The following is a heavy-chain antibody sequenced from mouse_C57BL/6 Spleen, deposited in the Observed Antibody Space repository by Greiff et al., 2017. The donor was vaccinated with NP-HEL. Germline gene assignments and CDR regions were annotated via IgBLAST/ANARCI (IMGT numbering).Heavy chain of an antibody. CDR2: INYDGSST. J-gene: IGHJ2*01. CDR3: ARLDDYDGGDYFDY. D-gene: IGHD2-4*01. Sequence: EVKLVESEGGLVQPGSSMKLSCTASGFTFSDYYMAWVRQVPEKGLEWVANINYDGSSTYYLDSLKSRFIISRDNAKNILYLQMSSLKSEDTATYYCARLDDYDGGDYFDYWGQGTTLTVSS. V-gene: IGHV5-16*01. CDR1: GFTFSDYY.